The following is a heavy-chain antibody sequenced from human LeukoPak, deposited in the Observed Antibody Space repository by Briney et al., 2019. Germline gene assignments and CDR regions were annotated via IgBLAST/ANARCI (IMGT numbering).Heavy chain of an antibody. Sequence: SETLSLTCTVSGGSISSYYWSWIRQPPGKGLEWIGYIYYSGSTNYNPSLKSRVTISVDTSKNQFSLKLSSVTAADTAVYCCARTPSGSGDPHYGGWFDPWGQGTLVTVSS. CDR1: GGSISSYY. CDR3: ARTPSGSGDPHYGGWFDP. V-gene: IGHV4-59*01. J-gene: IGHJ5*02. D-gene: IGHD3-10*01. CDR2: IYYSGST.